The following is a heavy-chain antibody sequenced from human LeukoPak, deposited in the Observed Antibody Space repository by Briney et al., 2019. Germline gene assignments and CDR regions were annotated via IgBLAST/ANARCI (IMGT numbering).Heavy chain of an antibody. Sequence: ASVKVSCKASGYTFTGYYIHWVRQAPAQGLEWMGRINPNGGGTSYAQKFQGRVTVTRDTSITTAYMELSRLRSDDTAVYYCAREPDYGDFALPDYWGQGTLVTVSS. V-gene: IGHV1-2*02. CDR1: GYTFTGYY. J-gene: IGHJ4*02. D-gene: IGHD4-17*01. CDR3: AREPDYGDFALPDY. CDR2: INPNGGGT.